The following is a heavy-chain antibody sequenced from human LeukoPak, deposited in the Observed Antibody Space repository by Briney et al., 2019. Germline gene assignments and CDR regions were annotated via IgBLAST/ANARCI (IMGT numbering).Heavy chain of an antibody. V-gene: IGHV3-64*01. J-gene: IGHJ2*01. D-gene: IGHD1-26*01. CDR3: ARGRQGAKTRYFDL. Sequence: GGSLRLSCAASGIIFSNYAMHWVRQGPGKGLECISTISSDGGSTYYANSVKGRFTISRDNSKNTLYLQMGSLRAEDMAVYYCARGRQGAKTRYFDLWGRGARVTVSS. CDR1: GIIFSNYA. CDR2: ISSDGGST.